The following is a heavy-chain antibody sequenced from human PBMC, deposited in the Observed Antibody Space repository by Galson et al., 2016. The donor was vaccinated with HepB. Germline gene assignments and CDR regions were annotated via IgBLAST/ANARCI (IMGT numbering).Heavy chain of an antibody. J-gene: IGHJ1*01. V-gene: IGHV3-48*03. CDR2: LSGGGETT. CDR3: ARDALGTWDLTT. Sequence: SLRLSCAASGYSFSNYEMNWVRQAPGKHLEWVAYLSGGGETTYYADSVRGRFTISRDKARDSVFLQLARLRVEDTARYYCARDALGTWDLTTWGQGTLVSVSS. D-gene: IGHD1-26*01. CDR1: GYSFSNYE.